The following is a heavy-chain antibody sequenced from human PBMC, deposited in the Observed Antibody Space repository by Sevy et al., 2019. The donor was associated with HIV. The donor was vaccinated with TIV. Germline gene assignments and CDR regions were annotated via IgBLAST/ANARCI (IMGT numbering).Heavy chain of an antibody. CDR3: AGVGGQAAPFDY. CDR2: ISYDGSNK. CDR1: GFTFSSYA. Sequence: GGSLRLSCAASGFTFSSYAMHWVRQAPGKGLEWVAVISYDGSNKYYADSVKGRFTISRDNSNNTLYLQMNSLGAEDTAVYYCAGVGGQAAPFDYWGQGTLVTVSS. J-gene: IGHJ4*02. D-gene: IGHD3-16*01. V-gene: IGHV3-30-3*01.